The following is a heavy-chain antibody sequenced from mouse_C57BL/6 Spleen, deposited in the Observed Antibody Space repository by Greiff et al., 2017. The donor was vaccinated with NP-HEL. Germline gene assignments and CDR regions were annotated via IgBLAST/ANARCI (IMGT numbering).Heavy chain of an antibody. V-gene: IGHV1-74*01. D-gene: IGHD1-1*01. CDR1: GYTFTSYW. Sequence: QVQLQQPGAELVKPGASVKVSCKASGYTFTSYWMHWVKQRPGQGLEWIGRIHPSDSDTNYNQRFKGKATLTVDKSSSTAYMQLSSLTSEDSAVYYCAISDGSSYEYFGVWGTGTTVTVSS. J-gene: IGHJ1*03. CDR2: IHPSDSDT. CDR3: AISDGSSYEYFGV.